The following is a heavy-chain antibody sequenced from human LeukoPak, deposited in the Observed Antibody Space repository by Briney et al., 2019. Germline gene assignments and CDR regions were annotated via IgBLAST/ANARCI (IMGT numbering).Heavy chain of an antibody. D-gene: IGHD6-13*01. CDR2: IYHLGNS. CDR3: ATVAAVDMRFDY. J-gene: IGHJ4*02. Sequence: PSETLSLTCIVSDYSISSGYYWGWIRQPPGKGLEWIGSIYHLGNSYYNPSLKSRVTISVDTSKNQFSLKLISVTAADTAVYYCATVAAVDMRFDYWGQGTLVTVSS. V-gene: IGHV4-38-2*02. CDR1: DYSISSGYY.